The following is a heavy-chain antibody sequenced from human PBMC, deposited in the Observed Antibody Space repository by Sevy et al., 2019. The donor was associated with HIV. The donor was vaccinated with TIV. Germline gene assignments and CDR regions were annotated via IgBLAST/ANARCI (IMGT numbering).Heavy chain of an antibody. CDR1: GGTFSSYA. J-gene: IGHJ4*02. CDR2: IIPIFGTT. CDR3: ARGVTMIRGGGYYFDY. Sequence: SVKVSCKASGGTFSSYAIHWVRQAPGQGLEWMGGIIPIFGTTNYAQKFQGRVTITADESTSTSNMELSSLRSEATAVYYCARGVTMIRGGGYYFDYWGQGTLVTVSS. D-gene: IGHD3-22*01. V-gene: IGHV1-69*13.